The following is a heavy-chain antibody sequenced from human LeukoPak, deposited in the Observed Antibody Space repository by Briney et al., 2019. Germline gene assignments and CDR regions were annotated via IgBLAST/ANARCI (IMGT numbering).Heavy chain of an antibody. CDR2: IYPGDSDT. D-gene: IGHD3-10*01. CDR1: GHSFTSYW. V-gene: IGHV5-51*01. CDR3: ARITMVRGVINRNWFDP. J-gene: IGHJ5*02. Sequence: PGESLKISCKGSGHSFTSYWIGWVRQMPGKGLEWMGIIYPGDSDTRYSPSFQGQVTVSADKSISTAYLQWSSLKASDTAMYYCARITMVRGVINRNWFDPWGQGTLVTVSS.